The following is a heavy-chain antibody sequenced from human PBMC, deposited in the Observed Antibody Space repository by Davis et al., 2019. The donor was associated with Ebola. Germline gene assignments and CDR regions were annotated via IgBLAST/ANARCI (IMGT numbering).Heavy chain of an antibody. Sequence: GESLKISCAASGFTFSSYGMHWVRQAPGKGLEWVAVISYDGSNKYYADSVKGRFTISRDNSKNTLYLQMNSLRAEDKAVYYLSKPGAKSQYDYWGQGTLVTVSS. CDR2: ISYDGSNK. CDR3: SKPGAKSQYDY. D-gene: IGHD7-27*01. J-gene: IGHJ4*02. V-gene: IGHV3-30*18. CDR1: GFTFSSYG.